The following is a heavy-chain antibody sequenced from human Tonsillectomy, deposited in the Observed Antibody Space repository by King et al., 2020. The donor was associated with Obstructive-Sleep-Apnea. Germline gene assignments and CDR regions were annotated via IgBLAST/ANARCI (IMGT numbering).Heavy chain of an antibody. V-gene: IGHV3-11*06. Sequence: QLVQSGGGLVKPGGSLRLSCAASGFTFSDYFMSWIRQAPGKGLEWVSYISGSSSFTNYADSVKGRFTISRDNAKNSLYLQMNSLRAEDTAVYYCASLRKRYSVYDDPGDYWGKGTLVTVSS. CDR2: ISGSSSFT. D-gene: IGHD5/OR15-5a*01. CDR1: GFTFSDYF. J-gene: IGHJ4*02. CDR3: ASLRKRYSVYDDPGDY.